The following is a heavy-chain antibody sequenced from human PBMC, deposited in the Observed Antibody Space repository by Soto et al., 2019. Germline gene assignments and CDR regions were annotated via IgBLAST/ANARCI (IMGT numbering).Heavy chain of an antibody. D-gene: IGHD5-12*01. Sequence: SVKVSCKASGGTFSSYAISWVRQAPGQGLEWMGGIIPIFGTANYAQKFQGRVTITADESTSTAYMELSSLRSEDTAVYYCAKDKGLQLLPFDYWGQGTLVTVSS. V-gene: IGHV1-69*13. J-gene: IGHJ4*02. CDR2: IIPIFGTA. CDR3: AKDKGLQLLPFDY. CDR1: GGTFSSYA.